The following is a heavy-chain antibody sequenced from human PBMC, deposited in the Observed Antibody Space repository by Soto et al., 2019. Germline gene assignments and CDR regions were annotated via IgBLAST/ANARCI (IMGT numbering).Heavy chain of an antibody. J-gene: IGHJ4*02. V-gene: IGHV1-3*01. D-gene: IGHD3-16*01. CDR3: ARGGTPIDY. Sequence: VSCKSVGFSVSSYIMDVVRQVPGQRLEWMGWINAGNGNTKYPQKFQGRVTITRDTSASTAYMELSSLRSDDTAVYYCARGGTPIDYWGQGTLVTVSS. CDR1: GFSVSSYI. CDR2: INAGNGNT.